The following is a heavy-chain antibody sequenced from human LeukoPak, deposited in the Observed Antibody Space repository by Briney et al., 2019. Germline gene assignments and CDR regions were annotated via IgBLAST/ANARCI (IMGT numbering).Heavy chain of an antibody. Sequence: ASVKVSCKASGYTFTSYAMHWVRQASGQRLEWMGWINTGNGDTKYSQKFHGRVTITRDTSASTAYMELSSLRSEDTAVYYCATYYYDSSGYYDFDYWGQGTLVTVSS. J-gene: IGHJ4*02. CDR1: GYTFTSYA. D-gene: IGHD3-22*01. CDR3: ATYYYDSSGYYDFDY. CDR2: INTGNGDT. V-gene: IGHV1-3*04.